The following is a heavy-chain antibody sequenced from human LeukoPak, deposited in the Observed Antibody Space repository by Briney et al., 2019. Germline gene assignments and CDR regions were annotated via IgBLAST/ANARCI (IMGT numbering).Heavy chain of an antibody. Sequence: SGTLSLTCAVSGRSMSSSHWWSWGRQSPDKGLEWSGYIYYSGSTNYNPSLKSRVTISLDTSKNQFSLKLSSVTAADTAVYYCARAILSGYPDSWGQGTLVIVFS. V-gene: IGHV4-4*02. D-gene: IGHD3-3*01. CDR2: IYYSGST. CDR1: GRSMSSSHW. CDR3: ARAILSGYPDS. J-gene: IGHJ4*02.